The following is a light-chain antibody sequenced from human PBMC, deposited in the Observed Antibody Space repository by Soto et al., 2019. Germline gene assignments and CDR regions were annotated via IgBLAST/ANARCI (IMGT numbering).Light chain of an antibody. Sequence: DIQMTQSPSTLSASVGDRVTITCRASQSVGGWLAWFQQKAGNAPKVLIYEVSSLESGVPSRFSGSGSGTEFTLTISSLQPDDFATYYCQQYISDPWTFGQGTRVEIK. J-gene: IGKJ1*01. CDR3: QQYISDPWT. V-gene: IGKV1-5*03. CDR2: EVS. CDR1: QSVGGW.